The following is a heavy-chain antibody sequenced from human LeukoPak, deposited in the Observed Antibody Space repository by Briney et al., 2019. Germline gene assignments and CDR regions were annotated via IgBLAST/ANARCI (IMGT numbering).Heavy chain of an antibody. V-gene: IGHV4-38-2*02. CDR3: ARDPDDCSGGSCYPIP. CDR1: GYSISSGYY. CDR2: IYHSGST. D-gene: IGHD2-15*01. Sequence: SETLSLTCTVSGYSISSGYYWGWIRQPPGKGLEWIGSIYHSGSTYYNPSLKSRVTISVDTSKNQFSLKLGSVTAADTAVYYCARDPDDCSGGSCYPIPWGQGTLVTVSS. J-gene: IGHJ4*02.